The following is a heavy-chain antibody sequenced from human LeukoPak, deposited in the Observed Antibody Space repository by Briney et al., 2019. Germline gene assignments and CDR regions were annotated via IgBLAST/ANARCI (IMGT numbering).Heavy chain of an antibody. D-gene: IGHD3-10*01. J-gene: IGHJ5*02. CDR1: GGSFSGYY. CDR3: ARGHYYYGSGSSNWFDP. Sequence: PSETLSLTCAVYGGSFSGYYWSWIRQPPGKGLEWIGEINHSGSTNYNPSLKSRVTISVDTSKNQFSLKLSSVTAADTAVYYCARGHYYYGSGSSNWFDPWGQGTLATVSS. CDR2: INHSGST. V-gene: IGHV4-34*01.